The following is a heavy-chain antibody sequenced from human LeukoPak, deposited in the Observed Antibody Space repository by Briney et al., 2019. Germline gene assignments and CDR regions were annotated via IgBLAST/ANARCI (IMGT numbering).Heavy chain of an antibody. Sequence: PGGSLRLSCVASGFTFDDYAMHWVRQAPGKGLEWVSGISWNSGSIGYADSVKGRFTISRDNAKNSLYLQMNSLRAEDTALYYCAKDIENYGEPYYYSMDVWGQGTTVTVSS. J-gene: IGHJ6*02. V-gene: IGHV3-9*01. D-gene: IGHD4-17*01. CDR1: GFTFDDYA. CDR3: AKDIENYGEPYYYSMDV. CDR2: ISWNSGSI.